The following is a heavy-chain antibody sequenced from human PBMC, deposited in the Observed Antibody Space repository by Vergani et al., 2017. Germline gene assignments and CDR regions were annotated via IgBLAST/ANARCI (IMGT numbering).Heavy chain of an antibody. D-gene: IGHD3-10*01. Sequence: EVQLVESGGGLVQPGGSLRLSCAASGFTFSSYSMNWVRQAPGKGLEWVSYISSSSSTIYYADSVKGRFTISRDNAKNSLYLQMNSLRAEDTAVYYCARAYYGSGSYNYYYYGMDVWGQGTTVTVSS. CDR2: ISSSSSTI. CDR1: GFTFSSYS. CDR3: ARAYYGSGSYNYYYYGMDV. V-gene: IGHV3-48*04. J-gene: IGHJ6*02.